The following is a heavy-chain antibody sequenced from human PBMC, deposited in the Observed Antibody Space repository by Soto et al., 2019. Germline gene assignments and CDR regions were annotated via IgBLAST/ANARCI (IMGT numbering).Heavy chain of an antibody. CDR3: ARSIAVAGLGDY. CDR2: IYYSGST. D-gene: IGHD6-19*01. Sequence: SETLSLTCTVSGGSISSSSYYWGWIRQPPGKGLEWIGSIYYSGSTYYNPSLKSRVTISVDTSKNQFSLKLSSVTAADTAVYYCARSIAVAGLGDYWGQGTLVTVSS. J-gene: IGHJ4*02. CDR1: GGSISSSSYY. V-gene: IGHV4-39*01.